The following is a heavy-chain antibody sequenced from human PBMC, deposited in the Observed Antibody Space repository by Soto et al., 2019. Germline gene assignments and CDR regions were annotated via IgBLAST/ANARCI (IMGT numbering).Heavy chain of an antibody. Sequence: ESLTISRKGSGDSFSPYWIGLVRQMPGKGLEWMGIINPGDSDTRYSPSFQGQVTISADKSISTAYLQWSSLKASDTAMYYCARRSGGNLDYWGQGTLVTVPS. J-gene: IGHJ4*02. V-gene: IGHV5-51*01. CDR1: GDSFSPYW. D-gene: IGHD1-1*01. CDR3: ARRSGGNLDY. CDR2: INPGDSDT.